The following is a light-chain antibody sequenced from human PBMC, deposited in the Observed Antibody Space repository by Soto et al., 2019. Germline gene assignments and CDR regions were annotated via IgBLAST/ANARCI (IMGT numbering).Light chain of an antibody. J-gene: IGLJ1*01. CDR1: SSDVGAYNY. CDR2: DVS. Sequence: QSVLTQPASVSGSPGQSITISCSGTSSDVGAYNYVSWYQQHPGKAPKLMIYDVSNRPSGVSNRFSGPKSGNTASLTISGLQAEDEADYYCSSYASSNIPYVFGTGTKVTVL. V-gene: IGLV2-14*01. CDR3: SSYASSNIPYV.